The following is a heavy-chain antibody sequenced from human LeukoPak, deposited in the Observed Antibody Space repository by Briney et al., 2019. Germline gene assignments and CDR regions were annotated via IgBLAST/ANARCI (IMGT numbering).Heavy chain of an antibody. CDR3: AKVLVLVSANRYYFDY. D-gene: IGHD2-15*01. V-gene: IGHV3-23*01. CDR2: ISGSGNST. CDR1: GLTFSGSA. J-gene: IGHJ4*02. Sequence: GGSLRLSCAASGLTFSGSAMSWVRQAPGKGLEWVSLISGSGNSTYYADSVKVRFTISRDNSKNTLYLQMNSLRAEDTAVYYCAKVLVLVSANRYYFDYWGQGTLVTVSS.